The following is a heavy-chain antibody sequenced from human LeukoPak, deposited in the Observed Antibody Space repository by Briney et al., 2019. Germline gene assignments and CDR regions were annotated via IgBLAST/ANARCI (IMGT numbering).Heavy chain of an antibody. CDR1: GYTFTTYS. CDR3: AREGGDGGPFDY. J-gene: IGHJ4*02. Sequence: GASVKVSRKASGYTFTTYSMHWLRQAPGQGLEWMGIIHTSGGTTKYAQKFQDRVTMTRDTSTNTVYMELSSLKFDDTAVYYCAREGGDGGPFDYWGQGTLVTVSS. CDR2: IHTSGGTT. V-gene: IGHV1-46*01. D-gene: IGHD4-23*01.